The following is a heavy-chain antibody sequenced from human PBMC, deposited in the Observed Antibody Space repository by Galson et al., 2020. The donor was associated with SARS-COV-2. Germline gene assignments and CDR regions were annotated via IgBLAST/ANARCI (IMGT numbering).Heavy chain of an antibody. V-gene: IGHV3-23*01. CDR3: AKAYEPTSISLLGH. D-gene: IGHD2-21*02. J-gene: IGHJ4*02. CDR1: GFTFNYYA. Sequence: GESLKISCAASGFTFNYYAMSWVRQAPGKGLEWVSVVSGSGDDTFYAESVKGRFTINRDNSKNTLYLHMNSLRAEDTAVYYCAKAYEPTSISLLGHWGQGTQVTVSS. CDR2: VSGSGDDT.